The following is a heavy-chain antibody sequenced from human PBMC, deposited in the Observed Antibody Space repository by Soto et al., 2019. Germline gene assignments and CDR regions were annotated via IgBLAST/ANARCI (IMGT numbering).Heavy chain of an antibody. J-gene: IGHJ5*02. CDR2: IYTSGST. V-gene: IGHV4-4*07. CDR1: GGSISSYY. CDR3: AREKEYSSSPRGRFDP. Sequence: SETLSLTCTVSGGSISSYYWSWIRQPAGKGLEWVGRIYTSGSTNYNPSLKSRVTMSVDTSKNQFSLKLSSVTAADTAVYYCAREKEYSSSPRGRFDPWGQGTLVTVSS. D-gene: IGHD6-13*01.